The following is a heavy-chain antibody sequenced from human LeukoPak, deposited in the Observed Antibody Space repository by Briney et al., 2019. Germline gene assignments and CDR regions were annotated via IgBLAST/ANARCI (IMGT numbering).Heavy chain of an antibody. CDR1: GYTFSSYY. D-gene: IGHD3-10*01. V-gene: IGHV1-46*01. CDR3: ARATMVRGADDAFDI. CDR2: ISPSGGST. J-gene: IGHJ3*02. Sequence: GASVKVSCKASGYTFSSYYMHWVRQAPGQGLEWMGIISPSGGSTSYAQKFQGRVTMTRDTSTSTVYMELSSLRSEDTAVYYCARATMVRGADDAFDIWGQGTMVTVSS.